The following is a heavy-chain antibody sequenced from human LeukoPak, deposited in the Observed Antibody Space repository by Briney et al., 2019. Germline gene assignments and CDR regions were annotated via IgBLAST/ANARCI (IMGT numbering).Heavy chain of an antibody. D-gene: IGHD6-19*01. J-gene: IGHJ4*02. CDR2: IYYSGST. V-gene: IGHV4-61*01. CDR3: ARDRGSGWYGGVDY. Sequence: SETLSLTCTVSGGSVSSGSYYWSWIRQPPRKGLEWIGYIYYSGSTNYNPSLKSRVTISVDTSKNQFSLKLSSVAAADTAVYYCARDRGSGWYGGVDYWGQGTLVTVSS. CDR1: GGSVSSGSYY.